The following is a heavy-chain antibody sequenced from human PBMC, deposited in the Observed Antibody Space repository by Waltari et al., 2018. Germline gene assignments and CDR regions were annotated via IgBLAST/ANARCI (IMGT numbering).Heavy chain of an antibody. D-gene: IGHD3-10*01. J-gene: IGHJ6*02. CDR1: GFTFSSYE. CDR3: ASFLLWFGEPGYYYGMDV. V-gene: IGHV3-48*03. CDR2: ISSSGSTI. Sequence: EVQLVESGGGLVQPGGSLRLSCAASGFTFSSYEMNWVRKAPGKGLEWVSYISSSGSTIYYADSVKGRFTISRDNAKNSLYLQMNSLRAEDTAVDYCASFLLWFGEPGYYYGMDVWGQGTTVTVSS.